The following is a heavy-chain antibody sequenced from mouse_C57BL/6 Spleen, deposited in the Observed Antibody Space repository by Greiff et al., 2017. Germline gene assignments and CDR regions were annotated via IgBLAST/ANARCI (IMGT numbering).Heavy chain of an antibody. CDR3: ARQGYGNLYAMDY. CDR1: GFTFSDYG. CDR2: ISSGSSTI. J-gene: IGHJ4*01. Sequence: EVQRVESGGGLVKPGGSLKLSCAASGFTFSDYGMHWVRQAPEKGLAWVAYISSGSSTIYYADTVKGRFTISRDNAKNTLFLQMTSLRSEDTAMYYCARQGYGNLYAMDYWGQGTSVTVSS. D-gene: IGHD2-1*01. V-gene: IGHV5-17*01.